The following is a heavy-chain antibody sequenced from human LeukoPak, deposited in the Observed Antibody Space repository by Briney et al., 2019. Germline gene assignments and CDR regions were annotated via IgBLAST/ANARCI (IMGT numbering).Heavy chain of an antibody. CDR3: AKDRRAAYYYEAFDI. Sequence: GGSLRLSCAASGFTFSTYAVHWVRQAPGKGLEWVAVISFDGSNKDYADSVKGRFTISRDNSKNTLFLQMNSLRAEDTAVYYCAKDRRAAYYYEAFDIWGQGTMVTVSS. V-gene: IGHV3-30*04. CDR2: ISFDGSNK. CDR1: GFTFSTYA. D-gene: IGHD3-10*01. J-gene: IGHJ3*02.